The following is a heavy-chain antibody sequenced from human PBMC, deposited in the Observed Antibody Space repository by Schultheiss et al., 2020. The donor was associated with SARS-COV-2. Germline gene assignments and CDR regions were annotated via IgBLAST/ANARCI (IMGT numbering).Heavy chain of an antibody. D-gene: IGHD3-9*01. J-gene: IGHJ4*02. Sequence: GGSLRLSCAASGFTFSSYAMHWVRQAPGKGLEWVAVISYDGSNKYYADSVKGRFTISRDNAKNTLYLQMNSLRAEDTAVYYCAKVFNRYDILTGYYLGGGNFDYWGQGTLVTVSS. CDR3: AKVFNRYDILTGYYLGGGNFDY. CDR1: GFTFSSYA. V-gene: IGHV3-30-3*01. CDR2: ISYDGSNK.